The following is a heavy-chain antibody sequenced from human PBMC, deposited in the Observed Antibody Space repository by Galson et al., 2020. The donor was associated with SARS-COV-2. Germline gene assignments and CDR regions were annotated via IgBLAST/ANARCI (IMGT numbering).Heavy chain of an antibody. CDR3: ARTYGGSYRDAFEI. CDR2: ISYDGSNK. D-gene: IGHD1-26*01. Sequence: GESLKISCAASGFTFSSYAMYWVRQAPGKGLEWVAVISYDGSNKYYADSVKGRFTISRDKSKNTLYLQMNSLRAEDTAVYYCARTYGGSYRDAFEIWGQGAMVTVSS. V-gene: IGHV3-30-3*01. J-gene: IGHJ3*02. CDR1: GFTFSSYA.